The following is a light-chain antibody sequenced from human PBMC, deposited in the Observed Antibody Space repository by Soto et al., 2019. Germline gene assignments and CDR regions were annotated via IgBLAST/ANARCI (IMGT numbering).Light chain of an antibody. V-gene: IGKV1-39*01. CDR1: QSISTH. CDR2: AAS. CDR3: HQTASNPWT. Sequence: DIQMTQSPFSLSASVGDRVTITCRASQSISTHLNWYQQKLGKAPKLLIYAASNLQSWVPSRFSGSGSGTDFTLTITSLQLEDFATYYCHQTASNPWTFGQGTKVEI. J-gene: IGKJ1*01.